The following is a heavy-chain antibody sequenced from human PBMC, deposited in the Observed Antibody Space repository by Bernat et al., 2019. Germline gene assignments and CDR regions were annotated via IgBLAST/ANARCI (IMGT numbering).Heavy chain of an antibody. J-gene: IGHJ4*02. D-gene: IGHD2-21*01. CDR1: GFTFSSYW. CDR3: ARDCGGYDGGGEFDY. Sequence: EVQLVESGGGLVQPGGSLRLSCAASGFTFSSYWMSWVRQAPGKGLEWVANIKQDGSEKYYVDSVKGRFTISRDNAKNSLYLQMNSLRAEDTAVYYCARDCGGYDGGGEFDYWGQGTLVTVSS. V-gene: IGHV3-7*03. CDR2: IKQDGSEK.